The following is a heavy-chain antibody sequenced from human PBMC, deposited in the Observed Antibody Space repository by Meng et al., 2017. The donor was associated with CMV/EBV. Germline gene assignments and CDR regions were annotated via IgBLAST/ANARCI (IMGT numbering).Heavy chain of an antibody. Sequence: GESLKISWEGSGYSFTSYWIGWGRQMPGKGLEWLGIIYPGDTDTSYSPSFQGQVTISADKSISTAYLQWSSLKASDTAMYYGARPIAAAGNDYYGMDVWGQGTTVTVSS. CDR2: IYPGDTDT. J-gene: IGHJ6*02. CDR1: GYSFTSYW. CDR3: ARPIAAAGNDYYGMDV. D-gene: IGHD6-13*01. V-gene: IGHV5-51*01.